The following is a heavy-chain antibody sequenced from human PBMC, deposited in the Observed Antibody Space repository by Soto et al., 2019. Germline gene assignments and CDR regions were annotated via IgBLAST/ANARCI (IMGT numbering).Heavy chain of an antibody. CDR1: GFTFSSYS. CDR3: ARSGGGSWGTQYYFDY. D-gene: IGHD2-15*01. CDR2: ISSSSSYI. Sequence: GESLKISCAASGFTFSSYSMNWVRQAPGKGLEWVSSISSSSSYIYYADSVKGRFTISRDNAKNSLYLQMNSLRAEDTAVYYCARSGGGSWGTQYYFDYWGQGTLVTVSS. V-gene: IGHV3-21*01. J-gene: IGHJ4*02.